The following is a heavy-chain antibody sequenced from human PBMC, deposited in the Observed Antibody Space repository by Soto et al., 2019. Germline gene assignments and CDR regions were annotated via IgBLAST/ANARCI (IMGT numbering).Heavy chain of an antibody. D-gene: IGHD1-26*01. V-gene: IGHV3-20*04. CDR1: GFTFDDYG. CDR2: INWNGGST. J-gene: IGHJ6*02. Sequence: PAGSLSLSCAASGFTFDDYGMSWARQAPEKGLEWVSGINWNGGSTGYADSVKGRFTISRDNAKNSLYLQMNSLRAEDTALYYCARGWVGADYYYGMDVWGQGTTVTVSS. CDR3: ARGWVGADYYYGMDV.